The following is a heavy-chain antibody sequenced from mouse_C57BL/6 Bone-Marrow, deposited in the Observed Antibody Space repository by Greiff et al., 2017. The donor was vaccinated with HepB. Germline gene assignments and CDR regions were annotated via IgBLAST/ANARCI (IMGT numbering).Heavy chain of an antibody. CDR2: ISNGGGST. J-gene: IGHJ1*03. D-gene: IGHD1-1*01. V-gene: IGHV5-12*01. Sequence: EVKLVESGGGLVQPGGSLKLSCAASGFTFSDYYMYWVRQTPEKRLEWVAYISNGGGSTYSPDTVKGRFTISRDNAKNPLYLQMSRLKSADTAMYYCARHRDYYGSSWYFDVWGTGTTVTVSS. CDR3: ARHRDYYGSSWYFDV. CDR1: GFTFSDYY.